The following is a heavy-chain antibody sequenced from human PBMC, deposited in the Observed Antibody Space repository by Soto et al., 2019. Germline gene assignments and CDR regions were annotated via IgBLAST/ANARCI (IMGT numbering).Heavy chain of an antibody. Sequence: GGSLRLSCAASGFTVSSNYMSWVRQAPGKGLEWVSVIYSGGSTYYADSVKGRFTISRDNSKNTLHLQMNSLRAEDTAVYYCARDRSTIYAFDIWGQGTMVTVSS. J-gene: IGHJ3*02. CDR1: GFTVSSNY. CDR3: ARDRSTIYAFDI. V-gene: IGHV3-66*01. D-gene: IGHD3-3*01. CDR2: IYSGGST.